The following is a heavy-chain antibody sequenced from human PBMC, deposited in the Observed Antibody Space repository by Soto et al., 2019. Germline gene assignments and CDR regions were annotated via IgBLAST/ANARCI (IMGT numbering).Heavy chain of an antibody. CDR1: GYSISSGYY. CDR2: IYHSGST. Sequence: PSETLSLTCAVSGYSISSGYYWGWIRQPPGKGLEWIGSIYHSGSTYYNPSLKSRVTISADTSENQFSLKLNSLTAADTAVFYCARHLKYGGNVYVVSWGQGTWVTAPQ. D-gene: IGHD2-15*01. J-gene: IGHJ4*02. CDR3: ARHLKYGGNVYVVS. V-gene: IGHV4-38-2*01.